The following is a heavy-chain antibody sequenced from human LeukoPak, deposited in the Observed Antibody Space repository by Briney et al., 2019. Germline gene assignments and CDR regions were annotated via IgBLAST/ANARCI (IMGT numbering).Heavy chain of an antibody. V-gene: IGHV3-21*01. CDR2: ISPSGSHK. Sequence: GGSLRLSCAASGFTFSSYIMNWVRQAPGKGLEWVSSISPSGSHKYYADSVKGRFTISRDNAKNSVSLQMNSLRAEDTAVYYCARVSGSTPDEGSWGQGTLVTASS. CDR1: GFTFSSYI. D-gene: IGHD2-15*01. CDR3: ARVSGSTPDEGS. J-gene: IGHJ5*01.